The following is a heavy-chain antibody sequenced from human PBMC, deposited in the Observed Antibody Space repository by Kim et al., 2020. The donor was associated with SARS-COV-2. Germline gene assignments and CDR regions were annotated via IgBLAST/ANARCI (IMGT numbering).Heavy chain of an antibody. J-gene: IGHJ4*02. Sequence: ASVKVSCKASGYTFTSYAMHWVRQAPGQRLEWMGWINAGNGNTKYSQKFQGRVTITRDTSASTAYMELSSLRSEDTAVYYCARSHMVRGVYGLQGHFPVWGQGTLVTVSS. D-gene: IGHD3-10*01. V-gene: IGHV1-3*01. CDR1: GYTFTSYA. CDR2: INAGNGNT. CDR3: ARSHMVRGVYGLQGHFPV.